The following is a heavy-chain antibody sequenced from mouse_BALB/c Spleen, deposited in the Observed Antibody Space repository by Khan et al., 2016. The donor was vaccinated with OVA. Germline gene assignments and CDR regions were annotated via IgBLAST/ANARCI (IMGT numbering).Heavy chain of an antibody. CDR1: GFTFSNYD. CDR2: ISSDGTYT. V-gene: IGHV5-6*01. Sequence: EVQLVESGGDLVKPGGSLKLSCAASGFTFSNYDMSWVRQTPDKRLEWVATISSDGTYTYYPDSVKGRFTISRNNAKNTLYLQMSSLKSEDTAMYFCTRHLTGAFEYWGQGTLVTVSA. J-gene: IGHJ3*01. CDR3: TRHLTGAFEY. D-gene: IGHD4-1*01.